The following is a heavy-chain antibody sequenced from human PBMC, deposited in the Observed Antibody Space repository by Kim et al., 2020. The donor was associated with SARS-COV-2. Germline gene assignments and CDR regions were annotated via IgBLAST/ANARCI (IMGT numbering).Heavy chain of an antibody. CDR1: GGSFSGYY. D-gene: IGHD3-10*01. Sequence: SENLSLTCALYGGSFSGYYWNWIRQPPGKGLEWIGEINHTGSTNYNPSLKSRVTISVDTSKNQFSLKLSSVTAADRAVYYCARSQYYFGSGIDYWGQGTLVTVSS. CDR2: INHTGST. V-gene: IGHV4-34*01. J-gene: IGHJ4*02. CDR3: ARSQYYFGSGIDY.